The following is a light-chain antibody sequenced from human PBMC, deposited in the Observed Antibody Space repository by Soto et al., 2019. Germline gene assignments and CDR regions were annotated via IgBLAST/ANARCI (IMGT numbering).Light chain of an antibody. Sequence: ILMTHSSDSLAVSLGERATINCKSSQSVIHTSNNKSYLAWYQQKEGQPPELLLYWASARDSGVPDRFSGSGSGTNLTITINSLQAEDGEVDDGQQYYTTPRTFGQGTKVDIK. CDR3: QQYYTTPRT. CDR2: WAS. J-gene: IGKJ2*01. V-gene: IGKV4-1*01. CDR1: QSVIHTSNNKSY.